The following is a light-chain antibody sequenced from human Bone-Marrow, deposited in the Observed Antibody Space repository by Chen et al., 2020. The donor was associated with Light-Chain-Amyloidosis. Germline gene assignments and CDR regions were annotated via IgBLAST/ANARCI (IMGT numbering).Light chain of an antibody. Sequence: SYVLTQTPLESVAPGQTARITCGGNNIGSTSVHWYQQTPGQAPLLVVYDDSDRPSGIPERLSGSNSGNTATLTISRVEAGDEADYYCQVWDRSSDRPVFGGGTKLTVL. CDR2: DDS. CDR1: NIGSTS. V-gene: IGLV3-21*02. J-gene: IGLJ3*02. CDR3: QVWDRSSDRPV.